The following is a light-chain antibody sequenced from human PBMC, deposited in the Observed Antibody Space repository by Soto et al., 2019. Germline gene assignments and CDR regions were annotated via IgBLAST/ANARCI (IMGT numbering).Light chain of an antibody. CDR2: HSA. CDR3: KHYNNXPLT. J-gene: IGKJ4*01. V-gene: IGKV3-15*01. CDR1: QSVSSD. Sequence: ETVMTQAPGTLSVSPGARATLSCRARQSVSSDLAWYQQKPGQDPRLLIYHSATRAPAITAMFSGSGSGTEFTLTISSLHSEDFAVYYFKHYNNXPLTCGGGTKV.